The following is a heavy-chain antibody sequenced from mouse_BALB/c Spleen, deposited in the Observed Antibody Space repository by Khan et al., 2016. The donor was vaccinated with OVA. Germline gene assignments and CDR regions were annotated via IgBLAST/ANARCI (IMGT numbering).Heavy chain of an antibody. J-gene: IGHJ4*01. Sequence: EVQLLESGPGLVKPSQSLSLTCTVTGYSITSDYAWNWIRQFPGNKLEWMGYISSTGSTSYTPSLKSRISITRDTSKNHLSLHLNSVTTEDTATYYCARSLYYSDSYAMDYWGQGTSVTVSS. V-gene: IGHV3-2*02. D-gene: IGHD2-13*01. CDR1: GYSITSDYA. CDR3: ARSLYYSDSYAMDY. CDR2: ISSTGST.